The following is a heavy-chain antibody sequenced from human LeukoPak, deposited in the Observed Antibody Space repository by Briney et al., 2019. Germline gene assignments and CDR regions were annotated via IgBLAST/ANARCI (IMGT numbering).Heavy chain of an antibody. CDR3: AKDPYSSSWYRARGSYYFDY. V-gene: IGHV3-30*18. J-gene: IGHJ4*02. CDR2: ISHDVRNK. CDR1: GFTFSAFN. Sequence: GGSLRLSCAAAGFTFSAFNIHWVRQAPGKGLEWVAVISHDVRNKYFADSVKGRFTISRDNSKNTLYLQMNSLRAEDTAVYYCAKDPYSSSWYRARGSYYFDYWGQGTLVTVSS. D-gene: IGHD6-13*01.